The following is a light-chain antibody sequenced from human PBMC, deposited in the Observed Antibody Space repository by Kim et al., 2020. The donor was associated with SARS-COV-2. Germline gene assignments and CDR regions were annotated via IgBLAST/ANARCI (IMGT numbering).Light chain of an antibody. J-gene: IGKJ4*01. CDR1: QNINTY. CDR2: DAS. V-gene: IGKV3-11*01. Sequence: SLAQGEKATLSCRASQNINTYLGWYQQKPGQTPRLLIYDASYRATGIPARFSGSGSGTDFTLSISSLEPEDIAVYYCQHRKSWPLTFGGGTKLEI. CDR3: QHRKSWPLT.